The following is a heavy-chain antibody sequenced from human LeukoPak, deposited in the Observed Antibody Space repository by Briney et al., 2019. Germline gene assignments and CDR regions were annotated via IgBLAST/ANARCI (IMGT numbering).Heavy chain of an antibody. CDR2: ISYDGSNK. V-gene: IGHV3-30-3*01. D-gene: IGHD3-22*01. J-gene: IGHJ4*02. Sequence: GGSLRLSCAASGFTFSSYAMHWVRQAPGKGLEWVAVISYDGSNKYYADSVKGRFTISRDNSKNTLYLQMNSLRAEDTAVYYCASMIVVARHDYWGQGILVTVSS. CDR3: ASMIVVARHDY. CDR1: GFTFSSYA.